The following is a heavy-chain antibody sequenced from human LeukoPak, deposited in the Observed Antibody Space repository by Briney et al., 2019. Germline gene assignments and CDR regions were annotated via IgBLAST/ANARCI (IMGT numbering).Heavy chain of an antibody. CDR3: ARERVVVEPEAKEHYYYYMDV. J-gene: IGHJ6*03. CDR1: GFTFSDYY. CDR2: ISSRGSTI. Sequence: GGSLRLSCAASGFTFSDYYMSWIRQAPGKGLEWVSYISSRGSTIYYADSVKGRFTISRDNSKNTLYLQMNSLRAEDTAVYYCARERVVVEPEAKEHYYYYMDVWGKGTTVTVSS. V-gene: IGHV3-11*04. D-gene: IGHD2-2*01.